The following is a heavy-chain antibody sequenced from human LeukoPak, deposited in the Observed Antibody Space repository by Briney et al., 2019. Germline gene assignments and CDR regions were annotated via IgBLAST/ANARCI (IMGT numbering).Heavy chain of an antibody. D-gene: IGHD6-19*01. V-gene: IGHV5-51*01. CDR1: GYSFTSYW. J-gene: IGHJ4*02. Sequence: GESLEISCKGSGYSFTSYWIGWVRQMPGKGLEWMGIIYPDDSDTTYSPSFQGQVTISADESISTAYLQWSSLKASDTAIYYCARHGHSSGSSYWGQGTLVTVSS. CDR2: IYPDDSDT. CDR3: ARHGHSSGSSY.